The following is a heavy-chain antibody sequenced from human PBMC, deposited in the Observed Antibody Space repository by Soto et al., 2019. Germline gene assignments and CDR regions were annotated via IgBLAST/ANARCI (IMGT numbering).Heavy chain of an antibody. Sequence: QVQLVESGGAMVQPGRSLRLSCAASGFTFSSYGMHWVRQAPGKGLEWVAVITYDGNNKDYADSLKGLFTISSDNSRNTLYLQMNSLRAEDTAVYYCLKECDCNRPLGLDYWGDRALVTISS. CDR2: ITYDGNNK. CDR1: GFTFSSYG. V-gene: IGHV3-30*18. D-gene: IGHD2-21*01. CDR3: LKECDCNRPLGLDY. J-gene: IGHJ4*01.